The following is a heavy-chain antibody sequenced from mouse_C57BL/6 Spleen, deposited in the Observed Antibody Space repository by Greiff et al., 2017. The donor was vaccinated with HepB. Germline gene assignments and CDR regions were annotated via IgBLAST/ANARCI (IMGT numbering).Heavy chain of an antibody. D-gene: IGHD2-4*01. CDR1: GFTFSNYW. CDR3: TDYDVNYYAMDY. V-gene: IGHV6-3*01. CDR2: IRLKSDNYAT. Sequence: EVKLEESGGGLVQPGGSMKLSCVASGFTFSNYWMNWVRQSPEKGLEWVAQIRLKSDNYATHYAESVKGRFTISRDDSKSSVYLQMNNLRAEDTGIYYCTDYDVNYYAMDYWGQGTSVTVSS. J-gene: IGHJ4*01.